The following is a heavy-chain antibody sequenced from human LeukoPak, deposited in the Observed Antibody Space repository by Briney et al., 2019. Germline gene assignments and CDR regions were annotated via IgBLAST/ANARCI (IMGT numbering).Heavy chain of an antibody. CDR3: ARHFTVGSGWYNHFDY. CDR2: IYYSGST. J-gene: IGHJ4*02. CDR1: GGSISSYY. V-gene: IGHV4-59*08. D-gene: IGHD6-13*01. Sequence: SETLSLTCTVSGGSISSYYWSWIRQPPGKGLEWIGYIYYSGSTNYNPSPKSRVTISVDTSKNQFSLRLSSVTATDTAVYYCARHFTVGSGWYNHFDYWGQGTLVTVSS.